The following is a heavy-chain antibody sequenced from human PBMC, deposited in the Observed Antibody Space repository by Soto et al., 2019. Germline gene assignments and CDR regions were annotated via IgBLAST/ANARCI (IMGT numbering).Heavy chain of an antibody. CDR2: VKQDGSER. V-gene: IGHV3-7*05. J-gene: IGHJ6*02. Sequence: GGSLRLSCAASGFSFSDYWMSWVRQAPGKGLEWVANVKQDGSERYYVDSVKGRFTISRDNAKNSLYLQMNSLKAEDTAVYYCARERVVVPATIFYYYALDVWGQGTTVTVSS. D-gene: IGHD2-15*01. CDR3: ARERVVVPATIFYYYALDV. CDR1: GFSFSDYW.